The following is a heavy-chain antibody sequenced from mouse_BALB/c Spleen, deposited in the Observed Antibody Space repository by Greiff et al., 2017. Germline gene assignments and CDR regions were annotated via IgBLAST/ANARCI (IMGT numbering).Heavy chain of an antibody. V-gene: IGHV2-9*02. Sequence: VQLVESGPGLVAPSQSLSITCTVSGFSLTSYGVHWVRQPPGKGLEWLGVIWAGGSTNYNSALMSRLSISKDNSKSQVFLKMNSLQTDDTAMYYCAREKGDGYPWFAYWGQGTLVTVSA. CDR2: IWAGGST. CDR3: AREKGDGYPWFAY. D-gene: IGHD2-3*01. J-gene: IGHJ3*01. CDR1: GFSLTSYG.